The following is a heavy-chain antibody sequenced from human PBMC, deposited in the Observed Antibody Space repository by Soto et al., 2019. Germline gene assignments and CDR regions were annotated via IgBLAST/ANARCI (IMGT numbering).Heavy chain of an antibody. CDR2: IKQDGSEK. D-gene: IGHD5-12*01. CDR1: GFTFSSYW. J-gene: IGHJ4*02. Sequence: HPGGSLRLSCAASGFTFSSYWMSWVRQAPGKGLEWVANIKQDGSEKYYVDSVKGRFTISRDNAKNSLYLQMNSLRAEDTAVYYCARDLEGGYDSSLYWGQGTLVTVSS. V-gene: IGHV3-7*01. CDR3: ARDLEGGYDSSLY.